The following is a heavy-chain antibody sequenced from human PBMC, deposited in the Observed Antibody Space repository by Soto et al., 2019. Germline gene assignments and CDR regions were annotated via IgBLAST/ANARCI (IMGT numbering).Heavy chain of an antibody. D-gene: IGHD3-16*02. CDR3: ARGSPAFSCYCYGDHRDLHSFPTRRSSDL. Sequence: ASVKVYCKASGYTFTSYDINWVRQATGQGLEWMGWMNPNSGNTGYAQKFQGRVTMTRDKSISTAYMELSSLRSEDTAVYYCARGSPAFSCYCYGDHRDLHSFPTRRSSDL. V-gene: IGHV1-8*01. J-gene: IGHJ2*01. CDR1: GYTFTSYD. CDR2: MNPNSGNT.